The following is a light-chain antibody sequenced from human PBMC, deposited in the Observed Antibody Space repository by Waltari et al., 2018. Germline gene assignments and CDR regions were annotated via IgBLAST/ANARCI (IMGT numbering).Light chain of an antibody. V-gene: IGKV4-1*01. CDR2: WAS. J-gene: IGKJ1*01. Sequence: DIVMTQSPDSLAVSLGERATINCKSSQSVLYSSNNKNYLAWYQQKPGQPPKLLIYWASTRESGVPDRFSGSGSGTDFTLTISSLQAEYVAVYYCQQYYSTPPRTFGQGTKVEIK. CDR3: QQYYSTPPRT. CDR1: QSVLYSSNNKNY.